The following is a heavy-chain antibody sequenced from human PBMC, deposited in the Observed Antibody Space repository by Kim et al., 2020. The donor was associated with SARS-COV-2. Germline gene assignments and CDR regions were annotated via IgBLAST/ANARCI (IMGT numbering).Heavy chain of an antibody. CDR2: IRSKAYGGTT. Sequence: GGSLRLSCTASGFTFGDYAMSWFRQAPGKGLEWVGFIRSKAYGGTTEYAASVKGRFTISRDDSKSIAYLQMNSLKTEDTAVYYCTSFTGYSSSCPDGYNPECGDPTDYWGQGTLVTVSS. V-gene: IGHV3-49*03. D-gene: IGHD6-13*01. CDR1: GFTFGDYA. J-gene: IGHJ4*02. CDR3: TSFTGYSSSCPDGYNPECGDPTDY.